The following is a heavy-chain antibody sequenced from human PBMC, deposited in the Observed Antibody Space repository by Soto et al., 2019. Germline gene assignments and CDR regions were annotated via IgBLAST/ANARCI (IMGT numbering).Heavy chain of an antibody. V-gene: IGHV3-74*01. CDR2: INSDGSST. D-gene: IGHD3-10*01. J-gene: IGHJ3*02. Sequence: GGSLRLSCAASGFTFSSYWMHWVRQAPGKGLVWVSRINSDGSSTSYADSVKGRFTISRDNAKNTLYLQMNSLGAEDTAVYYCARLGGPQNYYGSGFDIWGQGTMVTVSS. CDR3: ARLGGPQNYYGSGFDI. CDR1: GFTFSSYW.